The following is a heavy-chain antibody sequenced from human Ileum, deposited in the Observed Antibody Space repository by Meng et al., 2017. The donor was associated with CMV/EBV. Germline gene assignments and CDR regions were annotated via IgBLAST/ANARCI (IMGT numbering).Heavy chain of an antibody. D-gene: IGHD2-21*02. CDR3: AKRVHKNSDGTAAGY. CDR1: GFTFTDFA. CDR2: ILAFGGQT. Sequence: GESLKISCAASGFTFTDFAMDWVRQAPGKGLEWVSAILAFGGQTYYADSVKGRFTISRDNSKNTVYLQMDSLRVEDTAVYYCAKRVHKNSDGTAAGYWGQRTRVTVSS. V-gene: IGHV3-23*01. J-gene: IGHJ4*02.